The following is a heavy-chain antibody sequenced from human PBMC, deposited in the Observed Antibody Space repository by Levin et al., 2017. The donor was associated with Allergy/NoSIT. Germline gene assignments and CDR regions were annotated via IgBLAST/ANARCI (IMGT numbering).Heavy chain of an antibody. CDR3: ARALGEWFGEGIAAFDI. D-gene: IGHD3-10*01. Sequence: GESLKISCKASGYTFTSYGISWVRQAPGQGLEWMGWISAYNGNTNYAQKLQGRVTMTTDTSTSTAYMELRSLRSDDTAVYYCARALGEWFGEGIAAFDIWGQGTMVTVSS. J-gene: IGHJ3*02. CDR1: GYTFTSYG. V-gene: IGHV1-18*01. CDR2: ISAYNGNT.